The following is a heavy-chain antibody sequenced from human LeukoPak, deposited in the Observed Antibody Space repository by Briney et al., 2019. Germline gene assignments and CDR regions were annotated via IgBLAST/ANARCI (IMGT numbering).Heavy chain of an antibody. Sequence: PGGSLRISCAASGFTFSSFWMRWVRQAPGKGLEWVANIKQDGSEKYYVDSVKGRFTISRENAKNSLYLQMNSLRAEDTAVYYCARGPRSYGYRAFDIWGQGTMVTVSS. D-gene: IGHD5-18*01. CDR2: IKQDGSEK. J-gene: IGHJ3*02. CDR1: GFTFSSFW. V-gene: IGHV3-7*01. CDR3: ARGPRSYGYRAFDI.